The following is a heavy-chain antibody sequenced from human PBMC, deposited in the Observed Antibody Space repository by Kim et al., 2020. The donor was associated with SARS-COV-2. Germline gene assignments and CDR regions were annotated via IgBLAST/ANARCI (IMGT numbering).Heavy chain of an antibody. CDR1: GFTFSSYS. Sequence: GGSLRLSCAASGFTFSSYSMNWVRQAPGKGLEWVSYISSSSSTIYYADSVKGRFTISRDNAKNSLYLQMNSLRDEDTAVYYCARDDDYYDSPGGDYYYGMDVWGQGTTVTVSS. D-gene: IGHD3-22*01. CDR3: ARDDDYYDSPGGDYYYGMDV. V-gene: IGHV3-48*02. CDR2: ISSSSSTI. J-gene: IGHJ6*02.